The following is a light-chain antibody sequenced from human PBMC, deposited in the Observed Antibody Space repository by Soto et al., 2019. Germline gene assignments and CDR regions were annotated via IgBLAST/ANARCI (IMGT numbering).Light chain of an antibody. CDR2: LEGSGSY. Sequence: QPVLTLSSSASASLGSSVKLTCTLSSGHSTYIIAWHQQQPGKAPRYLMKLEGSGSYNKGSGVPDRFSGSSSGADRYLTISNLQVEDEADYYCETWDINTHVVFGGGTKLTVL. J-gene: IGLJ2*01. V-gene: IGLV4-60*02. CDR3: ETWDINTHVV. CDR1: SGHSTYI.